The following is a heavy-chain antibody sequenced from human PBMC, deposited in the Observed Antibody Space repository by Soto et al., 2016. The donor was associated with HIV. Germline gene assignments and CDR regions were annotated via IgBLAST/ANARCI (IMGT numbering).Heavy chain of an antibody. Sequence: EVQLVETGGGLIQPGGSLRLSCVASGFTVSSNYMSWVRQAPGKGLEWVSVIYSGGTTYYADSVRGRFTISRDNSKNTLYLQMNSLRAEDTAVYYCARGAGLDGDYECFDYWGQGALVTVSS. J-gene: IGHJ4*02. CDR2: IYSGGTT. D-gene: IGHD4-17*01. V-gene: IGHV3-53*02. CDR3: ARGAGLDGDYECFDY. CDR1: GFTVSSNY.